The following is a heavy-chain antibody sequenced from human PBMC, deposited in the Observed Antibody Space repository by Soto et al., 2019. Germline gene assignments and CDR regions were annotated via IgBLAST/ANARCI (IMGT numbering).Heavy chain of an antibody. CDR1: GFTFNTYG. D-gene: IGHD6-19*01. J-gene: IGHJ5*02. CDR2: ISYDGSNE. V-gene: IGHV3-30*18. Sequence: GSLRLSCAASGFTFNTYGMHWVRQAPGKGLEWVAFISYDGSNEYYADSVKGRFTISRDNSKNTVFLQMNSLRGEDTAVYYCAKSLAVAAGWFDPWGQGALVTVSS. CDR3: AKSLAVAAGWFDP.